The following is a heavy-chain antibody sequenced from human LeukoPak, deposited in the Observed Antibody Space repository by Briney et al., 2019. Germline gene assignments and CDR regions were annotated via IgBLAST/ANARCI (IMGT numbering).Heavy chain of an antibody. CDR2: IYYSGST. CDR3: ARDPGHITIFGVNEYYSDY. J-gene: IGHJ4*02. V-gene: IGHV4-59*11. D-gene: IGHD3-3*01. Sequence: PSETLSLTCTVSGGSISSHYWSWIRQPPGKGLEWIGYIYYSGSTNYNPSLKSRVTISVDTSKNQFSLKLSSVTAADTAVYYCARDPGHITIFGVNEYYSDYWGQGTLVTVSS. CDR1: GGSISSHY.